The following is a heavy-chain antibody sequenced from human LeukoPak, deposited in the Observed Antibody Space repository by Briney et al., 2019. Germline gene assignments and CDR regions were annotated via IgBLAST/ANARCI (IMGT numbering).Heavy chain of an antibody. V-gene: IGHV4-59*11. J-gene: IGHJ3*02. CDR1: DDSFSSHY. CDR2: ISYIGRT. CDR3: ARHLVTVTKGFDI. D-gene: IGHD4-17*01. Sequence: SETLSLTCAVSDDSFSSHYWTWIRQPPGKGLEWIGYISYIGRTNYNPSLKSRVTISIDTSKNQFSLKLTSVTAADTAVYYFARHLVTVTKGFDIWGQGTMVSVSS.